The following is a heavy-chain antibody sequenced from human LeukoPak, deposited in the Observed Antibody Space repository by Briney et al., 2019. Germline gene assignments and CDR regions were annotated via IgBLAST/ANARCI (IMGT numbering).Heavy chain of an antibody. V-gene: IGHV3-74*01. D-gene: IGHD6-13*01. CDR2: INTDGSST. CDR1: GFTFSSYW. Sequence: GGSLRLSCAASGFTFSSYWMHWVRQAPGKGLVWVSRINTDGSSTSHADSVKGRFTISRDNAKNTLYLQMNSLRAEDTAVYYCARVDGSSWAIDYWGQGTLVTVSS. CDR3: ARVDGSSWAIDY. J-gene: IGHJ4*02.